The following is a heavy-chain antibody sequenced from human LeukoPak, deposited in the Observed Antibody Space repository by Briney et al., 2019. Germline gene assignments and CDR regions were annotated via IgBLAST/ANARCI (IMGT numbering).Heavy chain of an antibody. CDR1: GVTFSSYV. Sequence: GGSLRLSCEASGVTFSSYVMSWVRQAPGKGPEGVSGISGSGGGTYYADSVKGRFAISRDNSKNTLYLQMNSLRAEDTAVYYCVQEGPRGLAFDIWGQGTKVTVSS. J-gene: IGHJ3*02. CDR3: VQEGPRGLAFDI. V-gene: IGHV3-23*01. CDR2: ISGSGGGT.